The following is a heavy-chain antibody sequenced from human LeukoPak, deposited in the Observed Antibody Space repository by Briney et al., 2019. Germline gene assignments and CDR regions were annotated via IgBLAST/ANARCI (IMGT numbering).Heavy chain of an antibody. CDR1: GGSISSYY. D-gene: IGHD5-18*01. V-gene: IGHV4-59*01. Sequence: SETLSLTCSVSGGSISSYYWSWIRQPPGKGLEWIGYIYYSGSTNYNPSLKSRITISVDTSKKQFSLKLSSVTAADTAVYYCARQYRTAMLPYYFYSYMDVWGKGTTVTVSS. J-gene: IGHJ6*03. CDR2: IYYSGST. CDR3: ARQYRTAMLPYYFYSYMDV.